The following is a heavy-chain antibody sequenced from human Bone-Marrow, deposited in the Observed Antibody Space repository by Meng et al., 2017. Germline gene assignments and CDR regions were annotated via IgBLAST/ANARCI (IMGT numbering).Heavy chain of an antibody. CDR1: KFTFSTNN. J-gene: IGHJ6*02. Sequence: GESLKISCAVSKFTFSTNNMKGVRQAPGKGLDWVACISGGRSYKSYADLVRGRFIISRDNAKISLHLQMNSLRAEDTAVYYCARFTMVRGVIINGYYYYGMDVWGQGTTVTVSS. D-gene: IGHD3-10*01. CDR2: ISGGRSYK. V-gene: IGHV3-21*01. CDR3: ARFTMVRGVIINGYYYYGMDV.